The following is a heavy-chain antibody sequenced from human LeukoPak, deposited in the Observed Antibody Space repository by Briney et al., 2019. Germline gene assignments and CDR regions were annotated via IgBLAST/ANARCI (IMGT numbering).Heavy chain of an antibody. CDR3: ARDREGGGIAAGAAYYYYYMDV. V-gene: IGHV1-2*02. J-gene: IGHJ6*03. CDR1: GYTFTGYY. D-gene: IGHD6-13*01. CDR2: INPNRGGT. Sequence: ASVKDSCKACGYTFTGYYMHWVRQAPGQGLEWMGCINPNRGGTNYVQKLQGRVTMTRDTSISTAYMELRRLRSDDTAVYYCARDREGGGIAAGAAYYYYYMDVWGKGTTVTVSS.